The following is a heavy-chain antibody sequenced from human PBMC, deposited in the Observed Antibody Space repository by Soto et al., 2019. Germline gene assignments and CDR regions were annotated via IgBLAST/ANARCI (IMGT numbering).Heavy chain of an antibody. D-gene: IGHD4-17*01. Sequence: EVQLLESGGGLVQPGGSPRLSCAASGFTFSSYAMSWVRQAPGKGLEWVSAISGSGGSTYYADSVKGRFTISRDNSKNTLYLQMNSLRAEDTAVYYCAKDLNAVTTFFWFDYWGQGTLVTVSS. CDR1: GFTFSSYA. CDR2: ISGSGGST. J-gene: IGHJ4*02. V-gene: IGHV3-23*01. CDR3: AKDLNAVTTFFWFDY.